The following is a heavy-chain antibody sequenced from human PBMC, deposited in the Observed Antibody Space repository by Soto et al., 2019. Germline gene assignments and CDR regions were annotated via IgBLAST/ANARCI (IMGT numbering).Heavy chain of an antibody. Sequence: EVQLSESGGGLVQPGGSLRLSCAASGFTFTSYSMSWVRQAPGKGLEWVSAINPSGDTTYYADSVKGRLTISRDNSKNTLYLQMDSLRAADTAIYICANGRNAGRPVDVWGKGTTVTVSS. J-gene: IGHJ6*04. D-gene: IGHD6-6*01. V-gene: IGHV3-23*01. CDR1: GFTFTSYS. CDR2: INPSGDTT. CDR3: ANGRNAGRPVDV.